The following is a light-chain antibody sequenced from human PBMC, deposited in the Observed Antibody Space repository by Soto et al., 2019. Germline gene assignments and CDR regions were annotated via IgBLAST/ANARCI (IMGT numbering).Light chain of an antibody. CDR1: HNMNFW. Sequence: DIQMTQSPATVSASVGDRVTITCRASHNMNFWLAWYQQRPGSAPKLLIYDVSTLQSGVPSMFSGSHSGTDFTLTSSTLQPDDFATYYCQSYAFDSLTFGQGTKVEVK. V-gene: IGKV1-5*01. J-gene: IGKJ1*01. CDR2: DVS. CDR3: QSYAFDSLT.